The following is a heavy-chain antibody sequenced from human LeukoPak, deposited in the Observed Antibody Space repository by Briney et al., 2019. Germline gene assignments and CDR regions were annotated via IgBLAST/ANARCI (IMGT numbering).Heavy chain of an antibody. CDR3: ARDTIVAAPQDY. J-gene: IGHJ4*02. V-gene: IGHV3-21*01. CDR2: ISSSSRDI. CDR1: GFTFSTYA. Sequence: PGGSLRLSCAASGFTFSTYAMNWVRQAPGKGLEWVSSISSSSRDIYYADSVKGRFTISRDNAKSSLYLQMNSLRAEDTAVYYCARDTIVAAPQDYWGQGTLVSASS. D-gene: IGHD1-26*01.